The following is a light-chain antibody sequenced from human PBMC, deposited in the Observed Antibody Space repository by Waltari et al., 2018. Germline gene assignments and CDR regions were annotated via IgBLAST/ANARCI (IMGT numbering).Light chain of an antibody. CDR2: DTN. CDR3: SLSYSGAVV. Sequence: QAVLTQEPSLTVSPGGTVTLTCAPNTGAVNRCHYPYWFQQKPGQAPRTLIYDTNNKQAWTPARFSGSLLGGKGALTLSGAQPEDEAEYYCSLSYSGAVVFGGGTKLTVL. CDR1: TGAVNRCHY. V-gene: IGLV7-46*01. J-gene: IGLJ2*01.